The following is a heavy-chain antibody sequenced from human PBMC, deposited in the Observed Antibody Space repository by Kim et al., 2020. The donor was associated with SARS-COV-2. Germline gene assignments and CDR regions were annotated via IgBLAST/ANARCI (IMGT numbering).Heavy chain of an antibody. CDR3: ARGSGSGTYDQFDS. V-gene: IGHV4-59*01. CDR2: IYYSGTT. CDR1: GGSISSYY. J-gene: IGHJ4*02. Sequence: SETLSLTCTVFGGSISSYYWSWIRQPPGKGLEWIGYIYYSGTTNYNPSLKSRVVMSVDTSKKQFSLKLTSVTAADTAVYYCARGSGSGTYDQFDSWGQGTLVTVSS. D-gene: IGHD3-10*01.